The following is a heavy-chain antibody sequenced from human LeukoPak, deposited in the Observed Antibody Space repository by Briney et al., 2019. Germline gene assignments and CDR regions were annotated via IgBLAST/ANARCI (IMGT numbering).Heavy chain of an antibody. J-gene: IGHJ4*02. Sequence: GGSLKLSCAGSGFTFSSYSMNWVRQAPGKGLEWVSSISSSSNYIYYADSVKGRFTISRDNAKNSLYLQTNSLRAEDTAEYYCARVDYGDYVDYWGQGTLVTVSS. CDR1: GFTFSSYS. CDR2: ISSSSNYI. V-gene: IGHV3-21*01. D-gene: IGHD3-16*01. CDR3: ARVDYGDYVDY.